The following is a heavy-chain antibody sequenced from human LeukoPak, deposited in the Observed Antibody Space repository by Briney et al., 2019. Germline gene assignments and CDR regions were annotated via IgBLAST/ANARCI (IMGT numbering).Heavy chain of an antibody. Sequence: GGSLRLSCAASGFTFSTYAMYWVRQAPGKGLECVSTISNIGGSTYYANSVKGRFTISRDNSKNTLFLQMDSLRPDDMAVYYCATYCGSTSCYFGSFDYWGQGALVTVSS. CDR2: ISNIGGST. D-gene: IGHD2-2*01. CDR3: ATYCGSTSCYFGSFDY. V-gene: IGHV3-64*01. J-gene: IGHJ4*02. CDR1: GFTFSTYA.